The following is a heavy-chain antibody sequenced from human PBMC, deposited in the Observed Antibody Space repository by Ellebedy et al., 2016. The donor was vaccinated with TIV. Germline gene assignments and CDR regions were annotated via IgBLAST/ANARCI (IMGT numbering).Heavy chain of an antibody. J-gene: IGHJ4*02. D-gene: IGHD3-9*01. Sequence: PGGSLRLSCAASGFHFGSYEFDWVRQAPGKGLEWIAYISKSGSTKYYADSVKGRFTISRDDAKNSLHLQMNSLRADDTAVYYCVAVGLLTEYSAWGQGTLVTVSS. CDR3: VAVGLLTEYSA. CDR2: ISKSGSTK. V-gene: IGHV3-48*03. CDR1: GFHFGSYE.